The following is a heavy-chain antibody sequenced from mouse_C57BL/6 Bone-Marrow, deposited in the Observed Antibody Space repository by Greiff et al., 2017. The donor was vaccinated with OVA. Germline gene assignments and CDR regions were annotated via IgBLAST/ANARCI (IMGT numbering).Heavy chain of an antibody. J-gene: IGHJ2*01. Sequence: EVMLVESGGDLVKPGGSLKLSCAASGFTFSSYGMSWVRQTPDKRLEWVATISSGGSYTYYPDSVKGRFTISRDNAKNTLYLQMSSLKSEDTAMYYCARHKTGTAYYFDYWGQGTTLTVSS. CDR1: GFTFSSYG. D-gene: IGHD4-1*01. V-gene: IGHV5-6*02. CDR2: ISSGGSYT. CDR3: ARHKTGTAYYFDY.